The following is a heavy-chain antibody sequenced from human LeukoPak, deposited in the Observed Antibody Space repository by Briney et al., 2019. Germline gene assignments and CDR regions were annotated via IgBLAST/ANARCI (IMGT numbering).Heavy chain of an antibody. Sequence: ASVKVSCKAPGYTFTSYGISWVRQAPGQGLEWMGWISAKNGHTNYAQKVQDRVTMTTDTSTNTAYMELRSLRPDDTAIYYCTRVTVSGYGGDYWGQGTLVTVSS. J-gene: IGHJ4*02. CDR3: TRVTVSGYGGDY. D-gene: IGHD4-17*01. V-gene: IGHV1-18*01. CDR1: GYTFTSYG. CDR2: ISAKNGHT.